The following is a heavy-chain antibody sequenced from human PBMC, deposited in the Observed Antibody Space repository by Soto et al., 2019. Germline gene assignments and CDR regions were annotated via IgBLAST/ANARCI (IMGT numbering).Heavy chain of an antibody. Sequence: ASVKVSCKASGGTFSSYAISWVRQAPGQGLEWMGGIIPIFGTANYAQKFQGRVTITADESTSTAYMGLSSLRSDDTAVYYCARDSFNRITMIVVAPVWAFDIWGQRTMGTVSS. CDR3: ARDSFNRITMIVVAPVWAFDI. J-gene: IGHJ3*02. D-gene: IGHD3-22*01. CDR2: IIPIFGTA. CDR1: GGTFSSYA. V-gene: IGHV1-69*13.